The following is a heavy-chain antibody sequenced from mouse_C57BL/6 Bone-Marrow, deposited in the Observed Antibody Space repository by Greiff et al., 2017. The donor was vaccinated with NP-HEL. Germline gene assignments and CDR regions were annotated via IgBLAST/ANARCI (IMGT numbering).Heavy chain of an antibody. CDR1: GYTFTSYG. Sequence: LVESGAELARPGASVKLSCKASGYTFTSYGISWVKQSTGQGLEWIGEIYPRSGNTYYNEKFKGKATLTADKSSSTAYMELRSLTSEDSAVYFCARNYDGYYAYAMDYWGQGTSVTVSS. CDR2: IYPRSGNT. V-gene: IGHV1-81*01. D-gene: IGHD2-3*01. CDR3: ARNYDGYYAYAMDY. J-gene: IGHJ4*01.